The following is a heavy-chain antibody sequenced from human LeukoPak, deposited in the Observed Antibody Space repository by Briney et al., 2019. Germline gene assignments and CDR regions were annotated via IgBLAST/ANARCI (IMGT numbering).Heavy chain of an antibody. CDR1: GFTFSTYD. CDR2: ISDTGGAT. CDR3: ARPHRYCRGVSYWVADF. D-gene: IGHD2-15*01. J-gene: IGHJ4*02. V-gene: IGHV3-23*01. Sequence: GGSLRLSCAASGFTFSTYDMTWVRQAPGKGLEWVSGISDTGGATYYADSVKGRFTTSRDNSKSTLYLQINSLRAEDTAVYFCARPHRYCRGVSYWVADFWGQGTLVTVSS.